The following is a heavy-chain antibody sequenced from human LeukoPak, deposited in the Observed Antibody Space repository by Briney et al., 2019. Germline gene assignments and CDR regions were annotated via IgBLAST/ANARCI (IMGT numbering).Heavy chain of an antibody. CDR3: ARDRGIDYDFWSGYYQSWFDP. CDR2: ISAYNGNT. D-gene: IGHD3-3*01. Sequence: ASVKVSCKASGYTFTSEGISWVRQAPGQGLEWMGWISAYNGNTNYAQKLQGRVTMTTDASTSTAYMELRSLRSDDTAVYYCARDRGIDYDFWSGYYQSWFDPWGQGTLVTVSS. V-gene: IGHV1-18*01. CDR1: GYTFTSEG. J-gene: IGHJ5*02.